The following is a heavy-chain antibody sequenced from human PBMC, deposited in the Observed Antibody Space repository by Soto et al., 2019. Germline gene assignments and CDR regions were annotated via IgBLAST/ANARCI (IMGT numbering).Heavy chain of an antibody. CDR3: ARDWTHYDSSGPGDY. V-gene: IGHV1-3*01. Sequence: ASVKASCKASGYTFTSYPIPWVRQAPGQGLEWMGWINAGNGDTKYAQKFQGRVTITRDTSAITAYMELSSLRSEDTAVYYCARDWTHYDSSGPGDYWGQGTLVTVSS. D-gene: IGHD3-22*01. CDR2: INAGNGDT. CDR1: GYTFTSYP. J-gene: IGHJ4*02.